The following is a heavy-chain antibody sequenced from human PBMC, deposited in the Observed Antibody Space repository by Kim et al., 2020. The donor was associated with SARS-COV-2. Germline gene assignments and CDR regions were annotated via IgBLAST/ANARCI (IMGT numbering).Heavy chain of an antibody. J-gene: IGHJ3*02. Sequence: SETLSLTCTDSGGSISSYYWSWIRQPPGKGLEWIGYIYYSGSTNYNPSLKSRVTISVDTSKNPFSLKLSSVTAADTAVYYCARAPGVTIFGVVSSFAIWGQGTMVTVSS. D-gene: IGHD3-3*01. CDR1: GGSISSYY. CDR3: ARAPGVTIFGVVSSFAI. CDR2: IYYSGST. V-gene: IGHV4-59*01.